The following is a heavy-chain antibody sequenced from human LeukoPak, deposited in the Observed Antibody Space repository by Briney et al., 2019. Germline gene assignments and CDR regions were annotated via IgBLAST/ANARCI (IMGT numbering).Heavy chain of an antibody. CDR3: ARGIAAALGPRWFDP. D-gene: IGHD6-13*01. CDR2: IWYDGSNK. V-gene: IGHV3-33*01. J-gene: IGHJ5*02. CDR1: GFTFSSYG. Sequence: PGRSLRLSCAASGFTFSSYGMHWVRQAPGKGLEWVAVIWYDGSNKYYADSVKGRFTISRDDSKNTLYLQMNSLRAEDTAVYYCARGIAAALGPRWFDPWGQGTLVTVSS.